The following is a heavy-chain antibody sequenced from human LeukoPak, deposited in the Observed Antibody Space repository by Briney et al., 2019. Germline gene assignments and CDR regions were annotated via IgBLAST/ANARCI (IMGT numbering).Heavy chain of an antibody. Sequence: PSETLSLTCTVSGGSISSYYWSWIRQPPGKGLGWIGYIYYSGSTNYNPSLKSRVTISVDTSKNQFSLKLSSVTAADTAVYYCARGYSSGWYWGPRGMDVWGQGTTVTVSS. D-gene: IGHD6-19*01. CDR1: GGSISSYY. CDR3: ARGYSSGWYWGPRGMDV. V-gene: IGHV4-59*08. J-gene: IGHJ6*02. CDR2: IYYSGST.